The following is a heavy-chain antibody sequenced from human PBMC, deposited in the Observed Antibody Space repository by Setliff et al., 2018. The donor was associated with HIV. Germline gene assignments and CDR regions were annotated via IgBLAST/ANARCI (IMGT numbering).Heavy chain of an antibody. V-gene: IGHV4-38-2*02. CDR1: DYSISRGFY. Sequence: SETLSLTCSVSDYSISRGFYWGWIRQPPGKGLEWIGSVHHGGSAYYNPSLKSRVTISIDTSQNHFSLSLTSVTGADTAVYYCARGGASSKYLDPWGQGTLVTVSS. J-gene: IGHJ5*02. D-gene: IGHD2-15*01. CDR3: ARGGASSKYLDP. CDR2: VHHGGSA.